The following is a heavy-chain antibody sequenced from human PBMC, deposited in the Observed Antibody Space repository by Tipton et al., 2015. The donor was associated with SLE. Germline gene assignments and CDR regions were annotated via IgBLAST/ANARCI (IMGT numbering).Heavy chain of an antibody. Sequence: TLSLTCAVYGGSFSGYYWSWIRQPPGKGLEWIGEINHSGSTNYNPSLKSRVTTSVDTSKNQFSLKLSSVTAADTAVYYCARDRQSGSLLLGVGGQGTLVTVSS. CDR1: GGSFSGYY. CDR2: INHSGST. CDR3: ARDRQSGSLLLGV. V-gene: IGHV4-34*01. D-gene: IGHD2-15*01. J-gene: IGHJ4*02.